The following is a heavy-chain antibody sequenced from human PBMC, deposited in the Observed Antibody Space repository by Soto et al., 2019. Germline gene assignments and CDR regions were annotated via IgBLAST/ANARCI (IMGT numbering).Heavy chain of an antibody. CDR2: INPSGGST. V-gene: IGHV1-46*01. D-gene: IGHD3-3*01. J-gene: IGHJ6*02. Sequence: ASVKVSCKVSGYTLTELSMHWVRQAPGQGLEWMGIINPSGGSTSYAQKFQGRVTMTRDTSTSTVYMELSSLRSEDTAVYYCASPEDFWSRVGYYYYGMDVWGQGTTVTVSS. CDR1: GYTLTELS. CDR3: ASPEDFWSRVGYYYYGMDV.